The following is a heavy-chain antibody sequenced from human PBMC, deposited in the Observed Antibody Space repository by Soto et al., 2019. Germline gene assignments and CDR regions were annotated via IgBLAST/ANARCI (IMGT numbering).Heavy chain of an antibody. J-gene: IGHJ5*02. Sequence: ASVKVSCKASGYTFTGYYMHWVRQAPGQGLEWMGWINPNSGGTNYAQKSQGWVTMTRDTSISTAYMELSRLRSDDTAVYYCARVPVMTTVTTGWFDPWGQGTLVTVSS. CDR1: GYTFTGYY. CDR3: ARVPVMTTVTTGWFDP. V-gene: IGHV1-2*04. D-gene: IGHD4-4*01. CDR2: INPNSGGT.